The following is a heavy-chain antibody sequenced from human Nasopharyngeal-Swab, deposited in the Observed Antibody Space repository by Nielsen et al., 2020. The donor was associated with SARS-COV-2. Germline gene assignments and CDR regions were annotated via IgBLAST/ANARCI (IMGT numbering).Heavy chain of an antibody. CDR1: GFTFSSYE. V-gene: IGHV3-48*03. CDR2: ISSSGSTR. Sequence: GGSLRLSCAASGFTFSSYEMNWVRQAPGKGLEWVSYISSSGSTRYYADSVKGRFTISRDNAKNSLYLQMNSLRAEDTAVYYCARDYCSRTSCYDYWGQGTLVTVSS. J-gene: IGHJ4*02. D-gene: IGHD2-2*01. CDR3: ARDYCSRTSCYDY.